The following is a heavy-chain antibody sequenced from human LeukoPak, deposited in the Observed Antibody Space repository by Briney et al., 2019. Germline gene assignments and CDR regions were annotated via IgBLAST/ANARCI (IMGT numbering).Heavy chain of an antibody. CDR1: GYTFTSYY. CDR3: ASGAAAGTFSIGY. D-gene: IGHD6-13*01. J-gene: IGHJ4*02. V-gene: IGHV1-46*01. CDR2: INPSGGGT. Sequence: VASVKVSCKASGYTFTSYYMHWVRQAPGQGLEWMGIINPSGGGTSYSQKFQGRVTMTTDTSTSTPYMELSSLRSEDTAVYYCASGAAAGTFSIGYWGQGTLLTVSS.